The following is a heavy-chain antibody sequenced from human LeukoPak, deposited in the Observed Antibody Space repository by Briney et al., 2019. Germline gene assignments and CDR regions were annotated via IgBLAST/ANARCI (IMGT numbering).Heavy chain of an antibody. Sequence: GRSLRLSCAASGFTFSSYDMHWVRQAPGKGPEWVAIIRYDGSNENYADSVKGRFTISRDNSKKTLYLRMNSLRAEDTAVYYCARSRYNLDYWGQGTLVTVSS. CDR3: ARSRYNLDY. V-gene: IGHV3-33*01. CDR1: GFTFSSYD. J-gene: IGHJ4*02. D-gene: IGHD5-24*01. CDR2: IRYDGSNE.